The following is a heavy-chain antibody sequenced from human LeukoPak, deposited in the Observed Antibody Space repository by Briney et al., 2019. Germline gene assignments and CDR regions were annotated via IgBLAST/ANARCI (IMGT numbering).Heavy chain of an antibody. CDR2: IYPGDSDT. Sequence: GESLKISCKVSGYSFTNYWIGWVRQMPGKGLEWLGIIYPGDSDTRYSPSFQGQVTISAAKSITTAYLQWSSLRASDTAMYYCARLGILGDGFDIWGQGKMVTVSS. J-gene: IGHJ3*02. D-gene: IGHD7-27*01. CDR3: ARLGILGDGFDI. V-gene: IGHV5-51*01. CDR1: GYSFTNYW.